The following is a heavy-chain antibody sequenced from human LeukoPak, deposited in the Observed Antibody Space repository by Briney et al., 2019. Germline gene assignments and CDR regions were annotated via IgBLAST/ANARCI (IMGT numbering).Heavy chain of an antibody. J-gene: IGHJ4*02. CDR2: INPNSGGT. CDR1: GYTFTSYD. Sequence: ASVKVSCKASGYTFTSYDINWVRQATGQGLEWMGWINPNSGGTNYAQKLQGRVTMTTDTSTSTAYMELRSLRSDDTAVYYCARQVGESGSRIDYWGQGTLVTVSS. D-gene: IGHD1-26*01. V-gene: IGHV1-18*01. CDR3: ARQVGESGSRIDY.